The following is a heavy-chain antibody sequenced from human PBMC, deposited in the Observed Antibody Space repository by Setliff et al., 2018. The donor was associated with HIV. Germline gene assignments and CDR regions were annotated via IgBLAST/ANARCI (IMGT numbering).Heavy chain of an antibody. Sequence: SVKVSCKASGGTFSSYAISWVRQAPGQGLEWMGRIIPIFGTPNYAQKFQGRVTITADKSTSTAYMELSSLRSEDTAVYYCARTYYYDSSGYYGYYYYYYMDVWGKGTTVTVSS. CDR3: ARTYYYDSSGYYGYYYYYYMDV. J-gene: IGHJ6*03. V-gene: IGHV1-69*06. CDR1: GGTFSSYA. D-gene: IGHD3-22*01. CDR2: IIPIFGTP.